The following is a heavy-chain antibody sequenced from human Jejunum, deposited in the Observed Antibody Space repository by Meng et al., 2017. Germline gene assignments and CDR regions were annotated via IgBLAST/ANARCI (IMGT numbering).Heavy chain of an antibody. CDR3: VKDKTVAGLFYFDY. CDR2: VSWDGGTT. D-gene: IGHD6-19*01. CDR1: GFTFDDYA. J-gene: IGHJ4*02. V-gene: IGHV3-43D*03. Sequence: GGSLKISCAASGFTFDDYAMHWVRQVPGKGLEWVGLVSWDGGTTYYADSVKGRFTISRDNIKNSLFLQMSSLRPEDTGLYYCVKDKTVAGLFYFDYWGQGTPVTVSS.